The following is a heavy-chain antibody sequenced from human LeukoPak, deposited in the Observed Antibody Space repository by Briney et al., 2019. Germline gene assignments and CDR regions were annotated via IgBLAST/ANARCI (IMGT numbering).Heavy chain of an antibody. CDR1: GFTFSSYA. J-gene: IGHJ4*02. CDR2: ISTSSSTI. CDR3: ARDGNYVWGSPYVDY. V-gene: IGHV3-48*02. D-gene: IGHD3-16*01. Sequence: TGGSLRLSCAASGFTFSSYAMSWVRQAPGKGLEWVSYISTSSSTIYYADSVKGRFTISRDNAKNSLYLQMNSLRDEDTAVYYCARDGNYVWGSPYVDYWGQGTLVTVSS.